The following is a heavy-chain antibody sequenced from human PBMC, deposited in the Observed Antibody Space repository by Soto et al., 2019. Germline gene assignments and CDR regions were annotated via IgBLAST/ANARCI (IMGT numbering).Heavy chain of an antibody. V-gene: IGHV1-69*04. D-gene: IGHD6-6*01. Sequence: VKLVQSGAEVKKPGSSVKVSCRTSGGTIDTYAINRVRQAPGQGLDWMGRIIPVLGLPDYAPRFQGRLTITADKSSNTVYMELNSLRSEDTAVYYCATGGQQVVSFDFWRQGSLVTVSA. CDR2: IIPVLGLP. J-gene: IGHJ4*02. CDR3: ATGGQQVVSFDF. CDR1: GGTIDTYA.